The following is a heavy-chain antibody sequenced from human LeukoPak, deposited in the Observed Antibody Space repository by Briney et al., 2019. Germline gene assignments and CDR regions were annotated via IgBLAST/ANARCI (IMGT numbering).Heavy chain of an antibody. J-gene: IGHJ4*02. D-gene: IGHD6-19*01. CDR2: INHSGST. Sequence: PSETLSLTCAVYGGSFSGYYWSWIRQPPGKGLEWIGEINHSGSTNYNPSLKSRVTISVDTSKNQFSLKLSSVTAADTAVYYCARGRGWLVLNYFDYWGQGTLVTVSS. V-gene: IGHV4-34*01. CDR1: GGSFSGYY. CDR3: ARGRGWLVLNYFDY.